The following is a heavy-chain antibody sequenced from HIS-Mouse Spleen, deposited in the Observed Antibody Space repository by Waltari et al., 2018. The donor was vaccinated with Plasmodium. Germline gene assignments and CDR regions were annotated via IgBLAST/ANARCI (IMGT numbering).Heavy chain of an antibody. Sequence: QVTLRESGPALVKPTQTLTLTCTFSGFSLSTSGMCVSWIRQPPGKALEWLARIDWDDDKYHSTPLKTLLTISKDTSKNQVVLTMTNMDPWDTATYYCARTTYSSSSAKYYYYGMDVWGQGTTVTVSS. D-gene: IGHD6-6*01. CDR3: ARTTYSSSSAKYYYYGMDV. CDR1: GFSLSTSGMC. V-gene: IGHV2-70*15. J-gene: IGHJ6*02. CDR2: IDWDDDK.